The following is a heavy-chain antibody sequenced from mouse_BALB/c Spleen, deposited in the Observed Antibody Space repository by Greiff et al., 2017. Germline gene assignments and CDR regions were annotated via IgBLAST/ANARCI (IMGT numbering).Heavy chain of an antibody. Sequence: EVMLVESGGDLVKPGGSLKLSCAASGFTFSSYGMSWVRQTPDKRLEWVATISSGGSYTYYPDSVKGRFTISRDNAKNTLYLQMSSLKSEDTAMYYCARRGVYFDYWGQGTTLTVSS. J-gene: IGHJ2*01. V-gene: IGHV5-6*02. CDR2: ISSGGSYT. CDR3: ARRGVYFDY. CDR1: GFTFSSYG.